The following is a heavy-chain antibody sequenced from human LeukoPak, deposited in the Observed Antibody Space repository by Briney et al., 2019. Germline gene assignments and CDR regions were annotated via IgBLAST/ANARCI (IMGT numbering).Heavy chain of an antibody. CDR2: ISGSGGST. V-gene: IGHV3-23*01. CDR1: GFTFSSYA. Sequence: GGSLRLSCAASGFTFSSYAMSWVRQAPGKGLGWVSAISGSGGSTYYADSVKGRFTISRDNSKNTLYLQMNSLRAEDTAVYYCAKTMADYDILTGYYPLDPWGQGTLVTVSS. CDR3: AKTMADYDILTGYYPLDP. D-gene: IGHD3-9*01. J-gene: IGHJ5*02.